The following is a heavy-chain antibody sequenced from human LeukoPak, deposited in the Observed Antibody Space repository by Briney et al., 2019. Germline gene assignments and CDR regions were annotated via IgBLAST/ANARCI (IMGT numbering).Heavy chain of an antibody. J-gene: IGHJ4*02. D-gene: IGHD4-23*01. CDR1: GDSISSYY. Sequence: SETLFPTCTVSGDSISSYYWSWIRQPPGKGLEWIGYIYYSGTTNYNPSLKSRVTISVDTSKNQFSLKLSSVTAADTAIYYCTRGTTVVTQRIDYWGQGNLVTVSS. CDR3: TRGTTVVTQRIDY. V-gene: IGHV4-59*01. CDR2: IYYSGTT.